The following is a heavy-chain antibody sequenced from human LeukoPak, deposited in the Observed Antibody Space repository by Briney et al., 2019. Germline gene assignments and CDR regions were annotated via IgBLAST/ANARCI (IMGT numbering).Heavy chain of an antibody. D-gene: IGHD3-9*01. V-gene: IGHV3-30-3*01. J-gene: IGHJ1*01. CDR3: ARERAGYYMAC. Sequence: GGSLXLSCAASGFTFSNYAMHWVRQAPGKGLEWVAFISYDGSAKYYADSVKGRFTISRDSSKNTLYLQMDSLRAEDTAVYYCARERAGYYMACWGQGTLVTVSS. CDR1: GFTFSNYA. CDR2: ISYDGSAK.